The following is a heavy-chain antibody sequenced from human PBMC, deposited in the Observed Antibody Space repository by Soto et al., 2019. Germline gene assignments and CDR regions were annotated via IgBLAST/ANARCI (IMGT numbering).Heavy chain of an antibody. V-gene: IGHV4-39*01. D-gene: IGHD6-19*01. CDR2: IYYSGST. Sequence: QLQLQESGPGLVKPSETLSLTCTVSGGSISSSSYYWGWIRQPPGKGLEWIGSIYYSGSTYYNPSLKSRVTISVDTSKNQFSLKLSSVTAADTAVYYCARHRISSGFVNWFDPWGQGTLVTVSS. CDR1: GGSISSSSYY. CDR3: ARHRISSGFVNWFDP. J-gene: IGHJ5*02.